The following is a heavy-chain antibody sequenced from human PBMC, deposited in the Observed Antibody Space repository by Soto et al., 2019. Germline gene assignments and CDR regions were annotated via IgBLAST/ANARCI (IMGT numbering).Heavy chain of an antibody. CDR2: ISSSSSTI. CDR3: ARGFPQNLGYCSSTSCSDFGY. Sequence: PGGSLRLSCVAFGFSCSSYSMNWVRQAPGKGLEWVSYISSSSSTIYYADSVKGRFTISRDNAKNSLYLQMNSLRDEDTAVYYCARGFPQNLGYCSSTSCSDFGYWGQGTLVTVSS. J-gene: IGHJ4*02. D-gene: IGHD2-2*01. V-gene: IGHV3-48*02. CDR1: GFSCSSYS.